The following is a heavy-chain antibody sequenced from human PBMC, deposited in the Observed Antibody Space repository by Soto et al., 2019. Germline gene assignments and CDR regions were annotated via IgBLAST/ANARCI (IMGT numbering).Heavy chain of an antibody. J-gene: IGHJ4*02. Sequence: QVQLVQSGAEVKKPGASVTVSCKASGYPFTSYGISWVRQAPGQGLEWMGWISTYNGNTKYVQKFQDRVTMTTDPSTRTAYMELRSLRSDDTAVYYCARDPDPYSSSWSEFDYWGQGTQVTVSS. V-gene: IGHV1-18*04. CDR3: ARDPDPYSSSWSEFDY. CDR1: GYPFTSYG. D-gene: IGHD6-13*01. CDR2: ISTYNGNT.